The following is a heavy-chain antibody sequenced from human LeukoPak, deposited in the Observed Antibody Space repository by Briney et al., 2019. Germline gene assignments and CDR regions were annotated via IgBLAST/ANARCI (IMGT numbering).Heavy chain of an antibody. CDR2: ISSSSYI. V-gene: IGHV3-21*01. Sequence: GRSLRLSCAASGFTFSSYSMNWVRQAPGKGLEWVSSISSSSYIYYADSVKDRFTISRDNAKNSLYLQMNSLRAEDTAVYYCARDPRSYDYVWGSYDYFDYWGQGTLVTVSS. D-gene: IGHD3-16*01. J-gene: IGHJ4*02. CDR3: ARDPRSYDYVWGSYDYFDY. CDR1: GFTFSSYS.